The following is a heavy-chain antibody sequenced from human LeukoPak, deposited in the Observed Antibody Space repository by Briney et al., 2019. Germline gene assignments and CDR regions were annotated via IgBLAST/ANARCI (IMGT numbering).Heavy chain of an antibody. J-gene: IGHJ4*02. D-gene: IGHD3-22*01. V-gene: IGHV1-46*01. CDR2: INPSGGST. CDR1: GYTFTSYY. Sequence: GASVKVSCKASGYTFTSYYMHWVRQAPGQGLEWMGIINPSGGSTSYAQKFQGRVTMTRDTSTSTAYMELSSLRSEDTAVYYCASGNYYDSSGYYPEDYWGQGTLVTVSS. CDR3: ASGNYYDSSGYYPEDY.